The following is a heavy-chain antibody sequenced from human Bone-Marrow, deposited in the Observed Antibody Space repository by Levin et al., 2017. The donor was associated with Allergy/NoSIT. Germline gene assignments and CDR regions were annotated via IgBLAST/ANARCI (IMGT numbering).Heavy chain of an antibody. D-gene: IGHD1-26*01. CDR3: AKDVTPDSMWDIDY. V-gene: IGHV3-23*01. Sequence: SCAASGFNFYTYTMNWVRQAPGKGLEWVSGIYGSGSSTFYANSVRGRFTISRDNSNYNLFLQMNNLKAEDTAVYYCAKDVTPDSMWDIDYWGQGVLVTVSS. J-gene: IGHJ4*02. CDR2: IYGSGSST. CDR1: GFNFYTYT.